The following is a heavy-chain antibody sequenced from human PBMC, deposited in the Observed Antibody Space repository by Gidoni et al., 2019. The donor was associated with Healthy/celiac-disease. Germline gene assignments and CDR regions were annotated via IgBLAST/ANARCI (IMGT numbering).Heavy chain of an antibody. CDR2: INHSGST. J-gene: IGHJ6*02. V-gene: IGHV4-34*01. Sequence: QVQLQQWGAGLLKPSEPLSLTCAVSGGSFSGYYWSWIRQPPGKGLEWIGEINHSGSTNYNPSLKSRVTISVDTSKNQFSLKLSSVTAADTAVYYCARRGVVYANYYYYYGMDVWGQGTTVTVSS. CDR3: ARRGVVYANYYYYYGMDV. D-gene: IGHD2-8*02. CDR1: GGSFSGYY.